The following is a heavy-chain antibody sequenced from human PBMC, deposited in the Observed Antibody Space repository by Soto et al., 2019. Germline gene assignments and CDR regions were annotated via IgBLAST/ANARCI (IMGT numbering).Heavy chain of an antibody. CDR1: GFTFTSSA. J-gene: IGHJ6*02. V-gene: IGHV1-58*01. Sequence: SVKVSCKASGFTFTSSAVQWVRQARGQRLEWIGWIVVGSGNTNYAQKFQERVTITRDMSTSTAYMELSSLRSEDTAVYYCAADSTLVDKDYYYYYGMDVWGQGTTVTVSS. CDR2: IVVGSGNT. CDR3: AADSTLVDKDYYYYYGMDV. D-gene: IGHD3-16*01.